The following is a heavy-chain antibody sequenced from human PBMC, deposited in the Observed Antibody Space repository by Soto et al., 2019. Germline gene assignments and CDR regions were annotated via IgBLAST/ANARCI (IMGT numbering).Heavy chain of an antibody. CDR2: MNPNSGNT. CDR1: GHTFATYD. D-gene: IGHD2-21*01. Sequence: ASVKVSCKASGHTFATYDINWVRQAPGQGLEWMGWMNPNSGNTGYAQKFQGRLTMTRDTALSVAHMELSSLRNEDTAVYYCARSDGYNFNWLDSWGQGTLVTVSS. V-gene: IGHV1-8*01. J-gene: IGHJ5*01. CDR3: ARSDGYNFNWLDS.